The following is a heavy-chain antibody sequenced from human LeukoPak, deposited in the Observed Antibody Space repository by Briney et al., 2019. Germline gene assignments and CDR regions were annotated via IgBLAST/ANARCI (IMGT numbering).Heavy chain of an antibody. J-gene: IGHJ4*02. V-gene: IGHV3-74*03. D-gene: IGHD2-2*03. CDR3: ARVDPKAPGDYS. Sequence: GGSLRRSCAASGFTFSSYWMHWVRQAPGKGLVWVSRINSDGSSTKYADSAKGRFTISRDNAKNTLYVQMNNLRAEDTAVYYCARVDPKAPGDYSWGRGTLVTVSS. CDR1: GFTFSSYW. CDR2: INSDGSST.